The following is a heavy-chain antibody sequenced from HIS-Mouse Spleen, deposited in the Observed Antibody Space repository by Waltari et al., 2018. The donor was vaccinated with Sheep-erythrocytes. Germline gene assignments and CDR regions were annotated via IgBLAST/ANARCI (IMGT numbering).Heavy chain of an antibody. CDR1: GGSISSSSYY. CDR2: IYYSGDT. CDR3: ARDEGTYYDFWSGYPPSYYFDY. Sequence: QLQLQESGPGLVKPSETLSLTCTVSGGSISSSSYYWGWIRQPPGKGLEWIGSIYYSGDTYSNPSLTSRVTISGDTSKNQFSLKLSSVTAADTAVYYCARDEGTYYDFWSGYPPSYYFDYWGQGTLVTVSS. J-gene: IGHJ4*02. V-gene: IGHV4-39*07. D-gene: IGHD3-3*01.